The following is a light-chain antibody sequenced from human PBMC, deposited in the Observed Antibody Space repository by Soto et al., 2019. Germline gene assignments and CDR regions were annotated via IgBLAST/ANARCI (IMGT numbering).Light chain of an antibody. Sequence: EIVVTQSPATLSLSPGERATLSCRASQSVSSNLAWYQQKPGQAPRLLIYDVSNRATGIPDRFSGSGSGTDFTLTISRLEPEDFAVYNCQQYGSSPLTFGGGTKVDIK. CDR2: DVS. V-gene: IGKV3-20*01. CDR1: QSVSSN. J-gene: IGKJ4*01. CDR3: QQYGSSPLT.